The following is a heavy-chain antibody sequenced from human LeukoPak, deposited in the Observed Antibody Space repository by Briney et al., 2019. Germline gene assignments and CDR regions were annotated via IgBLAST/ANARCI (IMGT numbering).Heavy chain of an antibody. CDR1: GFTFSSYG. V-gene: IGHV3-30*18. Sequence: PGRSLRLSCAASGFTFSSYGMHWVRQAPGKGLEWVAVISYDGSNKYYADSVKGRFTISRDNSKNTLYLQMDSLRAEDTAVYYCAKDHSSGWETRLDYWGQGTLVTVSS. CDR3: AKDHSSGWETRLDY. D-gene: IGHD6-19*01. CDR2: ISYDGSNK. J-gene: IGHJ4*02.